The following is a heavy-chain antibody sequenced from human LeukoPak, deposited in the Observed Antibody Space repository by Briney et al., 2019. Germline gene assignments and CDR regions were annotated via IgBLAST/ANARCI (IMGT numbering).Heavy chain of an antibody. CDR2: ISSSGSTI. V-gene: IGHV3-48*03. D-gene: IGHD3-9*01. CDR3: ARQGVLRYFDWLSMEMGDAFDI. Sequence: GGSLRLSCAASGFTFSSYEMNWVRQAPGKGLEWVSYISSSGSTIYYADSVKGRFTISRDNAKNSLYLQMNSLRAEDTAVYYCARQGVLRYFDWLSMEMGDAFDIWGQGTMVTVSS. J-gene: IGHJ3*02. CDR1: GFTFSSYE.